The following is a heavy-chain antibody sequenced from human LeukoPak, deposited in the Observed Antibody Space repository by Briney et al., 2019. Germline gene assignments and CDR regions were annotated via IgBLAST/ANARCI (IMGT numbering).Heavy chain of an antibody. V-gene: IGHV1-69*06. CDR1: GGTLSSYA. CDR2: IIPFFGTA. Sequence: ASVKVSCKASGGTLSSYAISWVRQAPGQGLEWMGGIIPFFGTANYAQKFQGRVTITADKSTGTAYMELSSLKSEDTAVYYCARQHVPSNGWDIDYWGQGTLVTVSS. CDR3: ARQHVPSNGWDIDY. J-gene: IGHJ4*02. D-gene: IGHD6-19*01.